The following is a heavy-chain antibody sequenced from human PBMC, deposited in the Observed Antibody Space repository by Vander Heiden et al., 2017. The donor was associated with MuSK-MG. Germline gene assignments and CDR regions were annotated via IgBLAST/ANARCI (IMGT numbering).Heavy chain of an antibody. V-gene: IGHV3-9*01. CDR3: AKDKSGSSSWSIDY. CDR2: ISRSSGSI. Sequence: EVQLVESGGGLVQPGRSLRLSCAASGFPFDDYGMHWVRQAPGKGLEWVSRISRSSGSIDYADSVKGRFTISRDNAKNSLYLQMNSLRAEDTAFYYCAKDKSGSSSWSIDYWGQGALVTVSS. D-gene: IGHD6-13*01. CDR1: GFPFDDYG. J-gene: IGHJ4*02.